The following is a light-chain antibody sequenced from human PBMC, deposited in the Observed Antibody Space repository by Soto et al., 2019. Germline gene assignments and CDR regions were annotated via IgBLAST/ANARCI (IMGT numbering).Light chain of an antibody. V-gene: IGLV1-40*01. Sequence: QSVLTQPPSVSVAPGLRVTISCTGSSSNIGALYDVHWYQQLPGTAPKLLISVNNNRPSGVPDRFSGSKSGTSASLAITGLQAEDEADYYCQSYDSSLSGYVVFGGGTKVTVL. CDR1: SSNIGALYD. CDR2: VNN. J-gene: IGLJ2*01. CDR3: QSYDSSLSGYVV.